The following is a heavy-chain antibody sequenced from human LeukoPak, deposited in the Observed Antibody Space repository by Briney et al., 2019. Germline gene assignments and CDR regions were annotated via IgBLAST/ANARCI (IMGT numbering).Heavy chain of an antibody. V-gene: IGHV3-33*01. CDR2: IWYAGNNK. J-gene: IGHJ6*02. Sequence: GGSLRLSCAASGFTFSSYGMHWVRQAPGKGLEWVAVIWYAGNNKYYADFVKGRFTISGDNSKNTLYLQMNSLRAEDTAVYNCARDRGSREDGMDVWGQGTTVTVSS. CDR3: ARDRGSREDGMDV. D-gene: IGHD1-26*01. CDR1: GFTFSSYG.